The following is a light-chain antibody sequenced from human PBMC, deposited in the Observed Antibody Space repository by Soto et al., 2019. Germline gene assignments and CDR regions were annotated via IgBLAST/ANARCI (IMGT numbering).Light chain of an antibody. V-gene: IGLV2-11*01. CDR1: SSDVGRYDY. J-gene: IGLJ3*02. Sequence: QSVLTQPRSVSGSPGQSVTISCTATSSDVGRYDYFSWYQQHPGKAPKLIIYDVTKRPSGVPNRFSGSKSGDTASLTISGLQAEDEADYHCSSYTYTSTPWMFAGGTKLTVL. CDR3: SSYTYTSTPWM. CDR2: DVT.